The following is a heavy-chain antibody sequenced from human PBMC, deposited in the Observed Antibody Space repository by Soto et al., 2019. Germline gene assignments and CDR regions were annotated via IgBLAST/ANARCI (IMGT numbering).Heavy chain of an antibody. CDR3: ARTGWPQSSYYFDY. Sequence: GSLRLSCAASGFSFSLFWMSWVRQTPGKGLEWVANINEDGSEKFFADSVKGRFTISRDNAKNSLSLQMNSLTADDTAVYYCARTGWPQSSYYFDYWGQGTLVTVSS. CDR1: GFSFSLFW. J-gene: IGHJ4*02. CDR2: INEDGSEK. D-gene: IGHD3-16*01. V-gene: IGHV3-7*03.